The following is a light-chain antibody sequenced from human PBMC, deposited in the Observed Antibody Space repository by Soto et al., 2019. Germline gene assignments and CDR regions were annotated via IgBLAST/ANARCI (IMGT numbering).Light chain of an antibody. Sequence: QSVLTQPASVSGSPGQSITISCTGTSSDVGAYNHVSWYQQRPGKAPQLMIADVTNRPSGVSDRFSGSKSGNTASLTISGLQAEDEADYYCSSYAGSSTHWVFGGGTKLNVL. CDR3: SSYAGSSTHWV. J-gene: IGLJ3*02. V-gene: IGLV2-14*01. CDR1: SSDVGAYNH. CDR2: DVT.